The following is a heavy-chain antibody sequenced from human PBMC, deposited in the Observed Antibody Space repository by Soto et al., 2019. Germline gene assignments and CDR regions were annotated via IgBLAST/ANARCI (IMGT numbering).Heavy chain of an antibody. CDR3: ARNPVDTAMVFDY. D-gene: IGHD5-18*01. V-gene: IGHV1-69*13. Sequence: SVKVSCKASGGTFSSYAISWVRQAPGQGLEWMGGIIPIFGTANYAQKFQGRVTITADESTSTAYMELSSLRSEDTAVYYCARNPVDTAMVFDYWGQGTLVTVSS. CDR1: GGTFSSYA. J-gene: IGHJ4*02. CDR2: IIPIFGTA.